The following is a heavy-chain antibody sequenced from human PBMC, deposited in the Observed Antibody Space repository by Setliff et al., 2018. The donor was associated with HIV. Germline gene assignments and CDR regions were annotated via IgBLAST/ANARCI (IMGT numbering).Heavy chain of an antibody. J-gene: IGHJ4*02. D-gene: IGHD5-18*01. CDR3: ARDLIQPVSDYYFDF. CDR2: IYHTGST. V-gene: IGHV4-4*02. Sequence: SETLSLTCAVSGGSISSSNWWNWVRQPPGKGLEWIGEIYHTGSTNYNPSLKSRLTISVDKSNNQFSLKLSSVTAADTAVYYCARDLIQPVSDYYFDFWGQGTLVTVSS. CDR1: GGSISSSNW.